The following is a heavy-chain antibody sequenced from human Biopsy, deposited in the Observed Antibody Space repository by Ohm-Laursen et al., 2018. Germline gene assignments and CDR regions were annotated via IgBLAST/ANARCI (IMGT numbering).Heavy chain of an antibody. D-gene: IGHD2-2*01. CDR3: ARGGTLVVVPTAVLHSFDI. J-gene: IGHJ3*02. CDR2: ISTYTGNT. CDR1: GYTFSSYG. Sequence: SSVKVSCKTSGYTFSSYGINWVRQAPGQGLEWLGWISTYTGNTNYAQNLQGRVTMTTDTSTSTAYMELRSLRSDDTAVYYCARGGTLVVVPTAVLHSFDIWGQGTMVTVSS. V-gene: IGHV1-18*01.